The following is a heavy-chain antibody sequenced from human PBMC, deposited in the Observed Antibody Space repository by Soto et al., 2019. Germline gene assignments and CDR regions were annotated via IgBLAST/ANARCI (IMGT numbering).Heavy chain of an antibody. V-gene: IGHV3-7*03. CDR1: GFTFSSYW. D-gene: IGHD5-18*01. CDR3: ARFYFRRRDGYSRSDY. J-gene: IGHJ4*02. CDR2: IKQDGSEK. Sequence: LRLSFAASGFTFSSYWMSWVRQAPGKGLEWVANIKQDGSEKYYVDSVKGRFTISRDNAKNSLYLQMNSLRAEDTAVYYCARFYFRRRDGYSRSDYRGPGTLGTVSS.